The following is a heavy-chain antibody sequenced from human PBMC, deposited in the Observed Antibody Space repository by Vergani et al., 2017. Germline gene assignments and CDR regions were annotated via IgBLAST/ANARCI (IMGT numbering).Heavy chain of an antibody. CDR1: GGSISSGGYS. D-gene: IGHD7-27*01. CDR3: ARVEDILGIVGGYY. CDR2: IYYSGST. Sequence: QLQLQESGSGLVKPSQTLSLTCAVSGGSISSGGYSWSWIRQHPGKGLEWIGYIYYSGSTYYNPSLKSRVTISVDTSKNQFSLKLSSVTAADTAVYYCARVEDILGIVGGYYWGQGTLVTVSS. V-gene: IGHV4-31*11. J-gene: IGHJ4*02.